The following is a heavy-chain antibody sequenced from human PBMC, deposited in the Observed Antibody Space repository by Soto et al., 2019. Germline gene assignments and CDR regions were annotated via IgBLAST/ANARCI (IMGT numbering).Heavy chain of an antibody. J-gene: IGHJ4*02. CDR3: AKDRYCTSVNCYADFDY. CDR2: IVVGSGNT. CDR1: GFTFTSSA. V-gene: IGHV1-58*01. Sequence: SVKVSCKASGFTFTSSAVQWVRQARGQRLEWIGWIVVGSGNTNYAQKFQERVTITRDMSTSTAYMELSSLRSEDTAVYYCAKDRYCTSVNCYADFDYWGQGTLVTVSS. D-gene: IGHD2-8*01.